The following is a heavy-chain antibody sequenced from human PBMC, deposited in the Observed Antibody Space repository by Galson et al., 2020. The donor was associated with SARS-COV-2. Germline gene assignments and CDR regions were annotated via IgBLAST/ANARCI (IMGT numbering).Heavy chain of an antibody. Sequence: DLHGESLKISCAASGFTFSSYWMHWVRQAPGKGLVWVSRIYSEGSSTSYADSVKGRFTISGDDAKNTLYLHMSSLRAEDTAVYYCARGDMRNDYFDYWGQGTLVTVSS. D-gene: IGHD3-16*01. CDR2: IYSEGSST. CDR1: GFTFSSYW. J-gene: IGHJ4*02. CDR3: ARGDMRNDYFDY. V-gene: IGHV3-74*01.